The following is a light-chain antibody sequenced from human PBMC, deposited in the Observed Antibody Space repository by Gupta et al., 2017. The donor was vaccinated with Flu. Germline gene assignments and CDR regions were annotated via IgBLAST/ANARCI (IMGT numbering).Light chain of an antibody. Sequence: EIVTTQPPATLSVSAGERATLSCGASQSISSNLAWYQQKPGQVPRLLVYGASTRATGIPARFSGSGSGTDFTLTISSLQSEDFASYYCQQYDNWPPAFGPGTKVEIK. J-gene: IGKJ1*01. CDR2: GAS. CDR3: QQYDNWPPA. V-gene: IGKV3-15*01. CDR1: QSISSN.